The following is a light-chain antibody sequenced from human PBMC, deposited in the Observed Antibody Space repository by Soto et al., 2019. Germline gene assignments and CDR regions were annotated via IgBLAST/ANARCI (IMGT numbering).Light chain of an antibody. CDR3: QQYNDWPPIT. V-gene: IGKV3-15*01. J-gene: IGKJ5*01. CDR1: QSISSN. CDR2: DAS. Sequence: EMVVTQSPATLSVSPGERATLSCRASQSISSNLAWYQQKPGQAPRLLIYDASTRATVIPARFSGSGSGTEFTLTISSLQSEDFAVYYCQQYNDWPPITFGQGTRLEIK.